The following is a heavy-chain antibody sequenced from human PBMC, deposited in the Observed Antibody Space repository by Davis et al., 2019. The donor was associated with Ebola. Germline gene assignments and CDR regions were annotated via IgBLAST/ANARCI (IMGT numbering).Heavy chain of an antibody. Sequence: GESLKISCAASGFTFSNYGAHWVRQAPGKGLEWVAVTSYDGSKKYYTDSVKGRFTISRDDSKNTVFLQMNSLRREDTAVYYCAKGGGSNGWAFDYWGQGTLVTVSS. CDR3: AKGGGSNGWAFDY. V-gene: IGHV3-30*18. CDR2: TSYDGSKK. J-gene: IGHJ4*02. CDR1: GFTFSNYG. D-gene: IGHD6-19*01.